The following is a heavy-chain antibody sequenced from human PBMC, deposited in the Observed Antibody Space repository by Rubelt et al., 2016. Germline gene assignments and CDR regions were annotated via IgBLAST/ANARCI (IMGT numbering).Heavy chain of an antibody. CDR1: GYTFTTYG. CDR2: ISADNGNT. D-gene: IGHD1-26*01. V-gene: IGHV1-18*01. Sequence: QVQLVQSGAEVKKPEASVKVSCKAAGYTFTTYGINWVRQAPGQGLEWRGWISADNGNTNHAQKLQGRVTMTTDTSTSTAYMELRSLRSDDTALYYCAREAYSGRYPLIDYWGQGTLVTVSS. CDR3: AREAYSGRYPLIDY. J-gene: IGHJ4*02.